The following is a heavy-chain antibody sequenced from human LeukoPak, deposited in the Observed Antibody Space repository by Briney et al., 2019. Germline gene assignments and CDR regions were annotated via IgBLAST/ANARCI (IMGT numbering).Heavy chain of an antibody. D-gene: IGHD2-15*01. J-gene: IGHJ3*02. Sequence: SQTLSLTCTVSGGSISSGAYYWSWIRQHPGKGLEWIGYIYYSGSTYYNPSLKSRVTISVDTSKNQFSLKLSSVTAADTAVYYCARDIVVVVAATRRTDAFDIWGQGTMVTVSS. V-gene: IGHV4-31*03. CDR2: IYYSGST. CDR3: ARDIVVVVAATRRTDAFDI. CDR1: GGSISSGAYY.